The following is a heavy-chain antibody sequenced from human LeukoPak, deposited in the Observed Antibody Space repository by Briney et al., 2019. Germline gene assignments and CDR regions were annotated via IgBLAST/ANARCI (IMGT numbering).Heavy chain of an antibody. J-gene: IGHJ1*01. CDR2: ISSSSSYI. CDR1: GFTFSSHS. Sequence: GGSLRLSCAASGFTFSSHSMNWVRQPPAKGLEWVSSISSSSSYIYYADSVKGRFAISRDNAKNSLYLQMNSLRAEDTAVYYCARRIAVAGTRYFQHWGQGTLVTVSS. V-gene: IGHV3-21*01. D-gene: IGHD6-19*01. CDR3: ARRIAVAGTRYFQH.